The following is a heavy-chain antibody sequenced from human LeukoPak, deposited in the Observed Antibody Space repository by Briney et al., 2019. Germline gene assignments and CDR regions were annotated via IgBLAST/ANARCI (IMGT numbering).Heavy chain of an antibody. CDR2: IWYDGSNK. V-gene: IGHV3-33*01. J-gene: IGHJ6*03. D-gene: IGHD6-6*01. Sequence: GGSLRLSCAASGFTFSSYGMHWVRQAPGKGLEWVAVIWYDGSNKYYADSVKGRFTIPRDNSKNTLYLQMNSLRAEDTAVYYCARAPGRSSSPDYYYMDVWGKRTTVTVSS. CDR3: ARAPGRSSSPDYYYMDV. CDR1: GFTFSSYG.